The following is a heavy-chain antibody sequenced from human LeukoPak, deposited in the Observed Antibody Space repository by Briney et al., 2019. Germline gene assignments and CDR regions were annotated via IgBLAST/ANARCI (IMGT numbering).Heavy chain of an antibody. CDR1: GYTFTSYD. J-gene: IGHJ4*02. CDR2: MNPNSGNA. Sequence: ASVEVSCKASGYTFTSYDINWVRQATGQGLEWMGWMNPNSGNAGYAQKFQGRVSLTRNTSISTAYMELSSLRSEDTAVYYCARQYYYDSSGYFLYWGQGTLVTVSS. CDR3: ARQYYYDSSGYFLY. D-gene: IGHD3-22*01. V-gene: IGHV1-8*01.